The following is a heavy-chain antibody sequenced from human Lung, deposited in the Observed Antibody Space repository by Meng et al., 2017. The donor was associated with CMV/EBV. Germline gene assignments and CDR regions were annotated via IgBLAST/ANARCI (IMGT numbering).Heavy chain of an antibody. Sequence: ASVXVYCKASGYTFTANYVHWVRQAPGQGREWRGWIHPHRGDTNYSQQFQGRVNLNRDTSIKTGYMELTRLTSDDTTVYYCAIDNNWGTDYWGQGSLVTVSS. D-gene: IGHD7-27*01. CDR2: IHPHRGDT. V-gene: IGHV1-2*02. CDR1: GYTFTANY. CDR3: AIDNNWGTDY. J-gene: IGHJ4*02.